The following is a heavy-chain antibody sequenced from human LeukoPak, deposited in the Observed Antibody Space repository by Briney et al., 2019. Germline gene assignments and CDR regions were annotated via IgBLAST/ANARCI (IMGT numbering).Heavy chain of an antibody. CDR1: GYTFTSYA. J-gene: IGHJ5*02. V-gene: IGHV1-3*01. Sequence: ASVKVSRKASGYTFTSYAMHWVRQAPGQRLEWMGWINAGNGNTKYSQKFQGRVTITRDTSASTAYMELSSLRSEDTAVYYCAREGLSYYDSSGYLRWFDPWGQGTLVTVSS. CDR2: INAGNGNT. CDR3: AREGLSYYDSSGYLRWFDP. D-gene: IGHD3-22*01.